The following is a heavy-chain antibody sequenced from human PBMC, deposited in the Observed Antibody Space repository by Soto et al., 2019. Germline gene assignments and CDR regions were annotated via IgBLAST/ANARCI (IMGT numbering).Heavy chain of an antibody. CDR1: GYTFTSYD. J-gene: IGHJ4*02. Sequence: ASVTVSCKASGYTFTSYDINWVRQATGQGLEWMGWMNPNSGNTGYAQKFQGRVTMTRNTSISTAYMELSSLRSEDTAVYYCARGLAVVAATLEFDYWGQGTLVTVSS. CDR2: MNPNSGNT. V-gene: IGHV1-8*01. D-gene: IGHD2-15*01. CDR3: ARGLAVVAATLEFDY.